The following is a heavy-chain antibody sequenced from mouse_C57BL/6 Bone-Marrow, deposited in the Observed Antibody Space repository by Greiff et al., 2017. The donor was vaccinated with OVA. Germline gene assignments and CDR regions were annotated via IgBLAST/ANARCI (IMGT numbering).Heavy chain of an antibody. V-gene: IGHV14-4*01. Sequence: EVQRVESGAELVRPGASVKLSCTASGFNIKDDYMHWVKQRPEQGLEWIGWIDPENGDTEYASKFQGKATITADTSSNTAYLQLSSLTSEDTAVYYCTFDGYYEAWFAYWGQGTLVTVSA. CDR3: TFDGYYEAWFAY. CDR1: GFNIKDDY. CDR2: IDPENGDT. D-gene: IGHD2-3*01. J-gene: IGHJ3*01.